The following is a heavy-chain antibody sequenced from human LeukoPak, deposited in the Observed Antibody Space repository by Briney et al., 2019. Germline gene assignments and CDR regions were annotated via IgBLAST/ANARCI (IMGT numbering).Heavy chain of an antibody. J-gene: IGHJ6*02. V-gene: IGHV1-8*01. CDR3: ARGVFATRDIYYCYYGMDV. CDR2: MNPNSGNT. CDR1: GYTFTSYD. D-gene: IGHD2-15*01. Sequence: GASVKVSCKASGYTFTSYDINWVRQATGQGLEWMGWMNPNSGNTGYAQKFQGRVTMTRNTSISTAYMELSSLRSEDTAVYYCARGVFATRDIYYCYYGMDVWGQGTTVTVSS.